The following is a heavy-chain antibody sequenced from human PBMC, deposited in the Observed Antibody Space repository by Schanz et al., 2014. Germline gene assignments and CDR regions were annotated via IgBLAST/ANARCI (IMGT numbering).Heavy chain of an antibody. CDR3: ARGNNFDYGDAFFNYYYYYMDV. CDR2: IYHTGST. J-gene: IGHJ6*03. D-gene: IGHD4-17*01. V-gene: IGHV4-34*01. Sequence: VQLVESGGGLVKPGGSLRLSCAASGFTFRDYYMSWIRQPPGKGLEWIGEIYHTGSTNYNPSLKSRVTISVDTSKNQFSLKLSAVTAADTAVYYCARGNNFDYGDAFFNYYYYYMDVWGKGTTVTVSS. CDR1: GFTFRDYY.